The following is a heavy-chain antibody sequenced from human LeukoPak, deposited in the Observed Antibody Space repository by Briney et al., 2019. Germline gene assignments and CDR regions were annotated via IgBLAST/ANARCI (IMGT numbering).Heavy chain of an antibody. J-gene: IGHJ5*02. CDR3: ARGPHSSGWYRQYNWFDP. D-gene: IGHD6-19*01. V-gene: IGHV1-8*01. CDR2: MNPNSGNT. CDR1: GYTFTSYD. Sequence: ASVKVSCKASGYTFTSYDINWVRQATGQGLEWMGWMNPNSGNTGYAQKFQGRVTMTRNTSISTAYMELSSLRSEDTAVYYCARGPHSSGWYRQYNWFDPWGRGTLVTVSS.